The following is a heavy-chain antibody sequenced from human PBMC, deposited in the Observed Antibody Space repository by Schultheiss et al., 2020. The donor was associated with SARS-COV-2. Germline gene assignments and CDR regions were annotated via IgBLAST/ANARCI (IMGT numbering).Heavy chain of an antibody. Sequence: GGSLTLSCAASGFTFRRYAMSWVRQAPGKGLEWVSAISGSGSSTYYADSVKGRFTISRDNFKNTLYLQMNSMRAEDTAVYYCAKDGRIAVAGPPTYFQHWGQGTLVTVSS. CDR2: ISGSGSST. CDR1: GFTFRRYA. D-gene: IGHD6-19*01. J-gene: IGHJ1*01. CDR3: AKDGRIAVAGPPTYFQH. V-gene: IGHV3-23*01.